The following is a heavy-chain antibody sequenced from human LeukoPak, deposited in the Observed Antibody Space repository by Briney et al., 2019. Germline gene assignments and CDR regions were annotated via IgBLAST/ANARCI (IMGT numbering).Heavy chain of an antibody. CDR2: ISYDGSNK. D-gene: IGHD2-2*02. CDR1: GFTFSSYA. J-gene: IGHJ6*03. Sequence: PGRSPRLSCAASGFTFSSYAMHWVRQAPGKGLEWVAVISYDGSNKYCADSVKGRFTISRDNSKNTLYLQMNSLRAEDTAVYYCARSGQRYCSSTSCYMGTIGSPMDVWGKGTTVTVSS. V-gene: IGHV3-30*01. CDR3: ARSGQRYCSSTSCYMGTIGSPMDV.